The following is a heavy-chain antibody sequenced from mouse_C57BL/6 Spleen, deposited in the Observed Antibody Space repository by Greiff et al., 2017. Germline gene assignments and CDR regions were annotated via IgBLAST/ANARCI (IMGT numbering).Heavy chain of an antibody. J-gene: IGHJ3*01. CDR2: ISSGSSTI. Sequence: EVKVVESGGGLVKPGGSLKLSCAASGFTFSDYGMHWVRQAPEKGLAWVAYISSGSSTIYYADTVKGRFTITRDNAKNTLFLQMTSLRSEDTAMYYCARKLSGAYWGQGTLVTVSA. D-gene: IGHD3-1*01. CDR3: ARKLSGAY. V-gene: IGHV5-17*01. CDR1: GFTFSDYG.